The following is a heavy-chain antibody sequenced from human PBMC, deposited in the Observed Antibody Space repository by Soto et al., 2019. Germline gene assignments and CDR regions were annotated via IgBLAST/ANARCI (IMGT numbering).Heavy chain of an antibody. CDR1: GYTFTSYA. Sequence: ASVKVSCKASGYTFTSYAMHWVRQAPGQRLEWMGWINAGNGNTKYSQKFQGRVTITRDTSASTAYMELSSLRSEDTAVYYCARDRALGSFLEWLTSDAFDIWGQGTMVTVSS. CDR3: ARDRALGSFLEWLTSDAFDI. CDR2: INAGNGNT. D-gene: IGHD3-3*01. V-gene: IGHV1-3*01. J-gene: IGHJ3*02.